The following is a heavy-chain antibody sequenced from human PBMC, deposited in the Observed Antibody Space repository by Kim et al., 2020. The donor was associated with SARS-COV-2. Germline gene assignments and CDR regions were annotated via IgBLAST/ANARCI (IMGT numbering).Heavy chain of an antibody. CDR2: SKNKSNRFTT. CDR3: AGVRSRDAPLQFEF. CDR1: GFDFSDHY. Sequence: GGSLRLSCTASGFDFSDHYMDWVRQAPGKGLEWVGRSKNKSNRFTTDYAASVKGRFTISRDDSENSLFLQMNSLRTEDTAVYYCAGVRSRDAPLQFEFGGQGTLVTVSS. D-gene: IGHD4-4*01. J-gene: IGHJ4*02. V-gene: IGHV3-72*01.